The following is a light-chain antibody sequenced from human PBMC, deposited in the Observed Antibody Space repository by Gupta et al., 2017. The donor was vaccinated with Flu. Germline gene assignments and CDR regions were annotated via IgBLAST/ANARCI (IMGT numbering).Light chain of an antibody. CDR2: QDA. CDR1: NLGETY. Sequence: SYELTQPPSVSVSPGQTVSITCSGENLGETYVSWYQQRPGQSPVLVIYQDAKRPSGIPERFSSSNSGNTATLTISGTQAMDEADYYCQAWDTGTCGFGGGTKLTVL. J-gene: IGLJ2*01. V-gene: IGLV3-1*01. CDR3: QAWDTGTCG.